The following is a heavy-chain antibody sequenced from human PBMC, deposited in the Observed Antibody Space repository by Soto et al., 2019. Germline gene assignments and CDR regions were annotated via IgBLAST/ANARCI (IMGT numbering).Heavy chain of an antibody. CDR1: GGSISSSSYY. CDR3: ARQELYYYDSSGYHPGAFDP. V-gene: IGHV4-39*01. CDR2: IYYSGST. D-gene: IGHD3-22*01. Sequence: SETLSLTCTVSGGSISSSSYYWGWIRQPPGKGLEWIGSIYYSGSTYYNPSLKSRVTISVDTSKNQFSLKLSSVTAADTAVYYCARQELYYYDSSGYHPGAFDPWGQGTLVTVSS. J-gene: IGHJ5*02.